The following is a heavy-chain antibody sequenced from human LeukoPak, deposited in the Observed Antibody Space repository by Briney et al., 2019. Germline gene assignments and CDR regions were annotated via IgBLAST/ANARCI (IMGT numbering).Heavy chain of an antibody. CDR2: IKEDGSAK. CDR1: GFTFSSYW. D-gene: IGHD5-12*01. CDR3: VRDSPGYGAYDFD. V-gene: IGHV3-7*01. J-gene: IGHJ4*02. Sequence: GGSLRLSCAAFGFTFSSYWMSWVRQAPGKGLEWVANIKEDGSAKYYVDSVKGRFTISRDNPKNSLYLQMNNLNAEETAVYYCVRDSPGYGAYDFDWGQGTLVTVSS.